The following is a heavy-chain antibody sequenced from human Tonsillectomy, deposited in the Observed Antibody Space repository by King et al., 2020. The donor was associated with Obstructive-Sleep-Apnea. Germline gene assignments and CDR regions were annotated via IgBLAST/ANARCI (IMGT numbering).Heavy chain of an antibody. CDR3: TSSSGYEISPGVDY. V-gene: IGHV3-15*01. D-gene: IGHD5-12*01. CDR2: IKSKTDGGTT. CDR1: GFTFSNAW. J-gene: IGHJ4*02. Sequence: QLVQSGGGLVKPGGSLRLSCAASGFTFSNAWMSWVRQAPGKGLEWVGRIKSKTDGGTTDYAAPVKGRFTISRDASKNTLSLQMNSLKTEDTAVYYCTSSSGYEISPGVDYWGQGTLVTVSS.